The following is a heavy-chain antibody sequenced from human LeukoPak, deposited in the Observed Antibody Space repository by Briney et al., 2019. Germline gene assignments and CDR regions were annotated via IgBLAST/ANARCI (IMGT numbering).Heavy chain of an antibody. CDR2: IKQDGSEK. CDR3: ARGRWGEAFDI. V-gene: IGHV3-7*02. CDR1: GFTFSSYW. Sequence: PGGSLRLSCAASGFTFSSYWMNWVRQAPGKGLEWVANIKQDGSEKYSVDSLKGRFTISRDNAKNSLYLQMNSLRAEDTAVYYCARGRWGEAFDIWGQGTMVTVSS. D-gene: IGHD4-23*01. J-gene: IGHJ3*02.